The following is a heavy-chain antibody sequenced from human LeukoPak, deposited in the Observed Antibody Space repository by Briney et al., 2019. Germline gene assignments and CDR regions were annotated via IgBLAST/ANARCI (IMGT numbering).Heavy chain of an antibody. CDR2: IIPIFRTA. D-gene: IGHD3-22*01. CDR3: ARALRYYSDSSGYAFDY. J-gene: IGHJ4*02. Sequence: ASVKVSCKASGGTFRIFAISWVRQAPGQGLEWMGGIIPIFRTANYAQKFQGRVTITADESTSTAYMELSSLRSEDTAVYYCARALRYYSDSSGYAFDYWGQGTLVTVSS. CDR1: GGTFRIFA. V-gene: IGHV1-69*13.